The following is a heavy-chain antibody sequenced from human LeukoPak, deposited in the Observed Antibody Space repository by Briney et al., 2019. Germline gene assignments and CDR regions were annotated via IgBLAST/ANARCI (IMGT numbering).Heavy chain of an antibody. CDR1: GYTFTSYE. D-gene: IGHD3-16*01. V-gene: IGHV1-8*01. Sequence: ASVKVSCKASGYTFTSYEINWVRQATGQGLEWMGWMNPNSGNTGYAQKFQGRVTMTRNTSISTAYMELSSLGSEDTAVYYCARGGYYDYVWGSQIADYWGQGTLVTVSS. CDR2: MNPNSGNT. CDR3: ARGGYYDYVWGSQIADY. J-gene: IGHJ4*02.